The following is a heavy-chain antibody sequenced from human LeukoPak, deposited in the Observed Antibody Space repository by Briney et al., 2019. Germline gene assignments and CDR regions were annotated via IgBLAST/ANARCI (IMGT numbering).Heavy chain of an antibody. CDR2: ISSSSSTI. J-gene: IGHJ3*02. CDR1: GFTFSSYS. V-gene: IGHV3-48*01. CDR3: ARDAPTYGDYEDDAFDI. Sequence: GGSLRLSCAASGFTFSSYSMNWVRQAPGKGLEWVPYISSSSSTIYYADSVKGRFTISRDNAKNSLYLQMNSLRAEDTAVYYCARDAPTYGDYEDDAFDIWGQGTMVTVSS. D-gene: IGHD4-17*01.